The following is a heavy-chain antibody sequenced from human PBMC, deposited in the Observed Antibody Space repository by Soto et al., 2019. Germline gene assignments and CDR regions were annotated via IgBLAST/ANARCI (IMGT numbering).Heavy chain of an antibody. CDR3: ARELPAVTTSAFDI. CDR1: GGTFSSYA. V-gene: IGHV1-69*01. CDR2: IIPIFGTA. J-gene: IGHJ3*02. D-gene: IGHD4-17*01. Sequence: QVQLVQSGAEVKKPGSSVKVSCKASGGTFSSYAISWVRQAPGQGLEWMGGIIPIFGTANYAQKFQGRVTITADESTSTDYMELSSLRSEDTAVYYCARELPAVTTSAFDIWGQGTMVTVSS.